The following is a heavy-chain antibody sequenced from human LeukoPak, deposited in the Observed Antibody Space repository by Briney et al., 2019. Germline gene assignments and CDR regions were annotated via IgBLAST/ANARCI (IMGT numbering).Heavy chain of an antibody. V-gene: IGHV4-34*01. J-gene: IGHJ6*03. Sequence: PSETLSLTCAVYGGSFSGYYWSWIRQPPGKGLEWIGEINHSGSTNYNPSLKSRVTISVDTSKNQFSLKLSSVTAADTAVYYCARTRTTHYYGSGNPIYYNYYMDVWGKGTTVTVSS. D-gene: IGHD3-10*01. CDR1: GGSFSGYY. CDR3: ARTRTTHYYGSGNPIYYNYYMDV. CDR2: INHSGST.